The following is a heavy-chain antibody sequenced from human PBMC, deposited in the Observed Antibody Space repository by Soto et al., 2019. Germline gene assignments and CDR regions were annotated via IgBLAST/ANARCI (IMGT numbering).Heavy chain of an antibody. CDR1: GGSISSSSYY. CDR2: VYYSGST. V-gene: IGHV4-39*02. J-gene: IGHJ6*02. CDR3: ARDRFSSGWPNYYYYGMDV. Sequence: SETLSLTCTVSGGSISSSSYYWGWIRQPPGKGLEWIGSVYYSGSTYYNPSLKSRVTISVDTSKNQFSLKLSSVTAADTAVYYCARDRFSSGWPNYYYYGMDVWGQGTTVTVSS. D-gene: IGHD6-19*01.